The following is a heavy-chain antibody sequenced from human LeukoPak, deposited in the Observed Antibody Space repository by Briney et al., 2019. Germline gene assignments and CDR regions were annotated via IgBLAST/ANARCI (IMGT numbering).Heavy chain of an antibody. CDR2: ISGSGGST. D-gene: IGHD5-12*01. J-gene: IGHJ6*02. CDR1: GFTFSTYA. V-gene: IGHV3-23*01. CDR3: AKYGYDPFYYYGMDV. Sequence: PGGSLRLSCVASGFTFSTYAMSWVRQAPGKGLEWVSAISGSGGSTYYADSVKGRFTISRDNSKNTLYLQMNSLRAEDTAVYYCAKYGYDPFYYYGMDVWGQGTTVTVSS.